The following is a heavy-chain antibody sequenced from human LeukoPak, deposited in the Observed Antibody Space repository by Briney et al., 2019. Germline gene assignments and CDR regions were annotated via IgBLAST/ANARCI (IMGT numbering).Heavy chain of an antibody. CDR1: GFTFSSHA. D-gene: IGHD2-2*01. CDR2: ISGSGGNT. J-gene: IGHJ4*02. V-gene: IGHV3-23*01. CDR3: AKVPAAAPIY. Sequence: GGSLRLSCAASGFTFSSHAMSWVRLAPGKGLEWVSAISGSGGNTYYADSVKGRFTISRDNSKNTLYLQMNSLRAEDTAVYYCAKVPAAAPIYWGQGTLVTVSS.